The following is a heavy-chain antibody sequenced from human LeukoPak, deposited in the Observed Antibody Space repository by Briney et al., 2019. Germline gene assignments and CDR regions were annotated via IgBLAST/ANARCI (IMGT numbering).Heavy chain of an antibody. CDR2: ISSSSSYI. CDR3: ARDLRRDSSALDY. CDR1: GFTFSSYS. D-gene: IGHD3-22*01. Sequence: PGGSLRLSCAASGFTFSSYSMNWVRQAPGKGLEWVSSISSSSSYIYYADSVKGRFTISRDNAKNSLYLQMNSLRAEDTAVYYCARDLRRDSSALDYWGQGTLVTVSS. V-gene: IGHV3-21*01. J-gene: IGHJ4*02.